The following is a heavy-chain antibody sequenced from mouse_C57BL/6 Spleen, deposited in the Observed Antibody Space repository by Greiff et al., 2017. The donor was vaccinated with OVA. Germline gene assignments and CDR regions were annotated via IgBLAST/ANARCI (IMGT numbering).Heavy chain of an antibody. J-gene: IGHJ2*01. D-gene: IGHD1-1*01. CDR2: ISSGSSTI. V-gene: IGHV5-17*01. CDR1: GFTFSDYG. Sequence: EVKLVESGGGLVKPGGSLNLSCAASGFTFSDYGMHWVRQAPEKGLEWVAYISSGSSTIYYADTVKGRFTISRDNAKNTLFLQMTSLRSEDTAMYYCASHYYGSSYGFDYWGQGTTLTVSS. CDR3: ASHYYGSSYGFDY.